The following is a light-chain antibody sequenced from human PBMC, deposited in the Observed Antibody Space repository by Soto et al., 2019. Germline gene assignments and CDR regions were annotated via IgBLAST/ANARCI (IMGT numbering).Light chain of an antibody. Sequence: DIPMTQSPSTRYASVEDRVTITCRASQSISRRLAWYQQKPGKAPKVLIYDASSIESGVPSRFSGSGSGTEFTLTNSSLQPDDFATYDCQQYNTYSPRTFGQGTKVEIK. J-gene: IGKJ1*01. CDR3: QQYNTYSPRT. V-gene: IGKV1-5*01. CDR2: DAS. CDR1: QSISRR.